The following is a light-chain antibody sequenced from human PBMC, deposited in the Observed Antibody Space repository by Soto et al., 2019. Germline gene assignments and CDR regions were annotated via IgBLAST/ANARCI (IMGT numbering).Light chain of an antibody. J-gene: IGLJ1*01. CDR2: DVS. CDR3: CSYAGSYV. CDR1: SSDVGGYNY. V-gene: IGLV2-11*01. Sequence: QSALTQPRSVSGSPGQSVTISCTGTSSDVGGYNYVSWYQQHPGKAPKLMIYDVSKRPSGVPDRFSGSKSGNTASLPISGIQAEDSADYYCCSYAGSYVFGTGTTLTVL.